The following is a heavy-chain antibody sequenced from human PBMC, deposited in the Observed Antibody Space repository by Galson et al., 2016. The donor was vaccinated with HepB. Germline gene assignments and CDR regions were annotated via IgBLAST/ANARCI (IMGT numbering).Heavy chain of an antibody. Sequence: SLRLSCAVSGFTFSSYGMHWVRQAPGKGLEWVAFIWNDGSNKYYGDPVKGRFTISRDNSNNTLYLQVNSLRAEDTAVYYCAREGWNYIIDYWGQGTPVIVSS. CDR1: GFTFSSYG. D-gene: IGHD1-7*01. V-gene: IGHV3-33*01. CDR3: AREGWNYIIDY. CDR2: IWNDGSNK. J-gene: IGHJ4*02.